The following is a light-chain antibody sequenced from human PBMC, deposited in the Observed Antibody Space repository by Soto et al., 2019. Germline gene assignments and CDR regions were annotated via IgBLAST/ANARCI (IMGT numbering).Light chain of an antibody. J-gene: IGKJ4*01. CDR2: DAS. CDR3: QQYDNLPLT. CDR1: QDISNY. V-gene: IGKV1-33*01. Sequence: DIQMTQSPSSLSASVGDRVTITCQASQDISNYLNWYQQKTGKAPKLLIYDASKLETGVPSRFSGSGSGTYFTITISSLQPEHIATYYCQQYDNLPLTCGGGTKVEIK.